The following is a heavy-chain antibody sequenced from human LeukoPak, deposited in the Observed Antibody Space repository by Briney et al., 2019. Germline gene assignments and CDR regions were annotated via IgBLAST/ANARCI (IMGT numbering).Heavy chain of an antibody. J-gene: IGHJ4*02. Sequence: GASVKVSRKASGYTFTSYGISWVRQAPGQGLEWMGWISAYNGNTNYAQKLQGRVTMTTDTSTSTAYMELRSLRSDDTAVYYCARDRLIAAAALFDYWGQGTLVTVSS. CDR2: ISAYNGNT. CDR3: ARDRLIAAAALFDY. CDR1: GYTFTSYG. V-gene: IGHV1-18*01. D-gene: IGHD6-13*01.